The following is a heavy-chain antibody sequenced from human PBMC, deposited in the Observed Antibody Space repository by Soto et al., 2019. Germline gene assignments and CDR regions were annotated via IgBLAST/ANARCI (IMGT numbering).Heavy chain of an antibody. CDR1: GVSFSGYY. CDR2: INHSGST. CDR3: AREKITGLFDY. J-gene: IGHJ4*02. Sequence: SETLSLTCAVYGVSFSGYYWTWIRQPPGTGLEWIGEINHSGSTNYNPSLKSRVTISVDTSKNQFSLKLTSVTAADTAVYYCAREKITGLFDYWGQGTLVTVSS. V-gene: IGHV4-34*01. D-gene: IGHD2-8*02.